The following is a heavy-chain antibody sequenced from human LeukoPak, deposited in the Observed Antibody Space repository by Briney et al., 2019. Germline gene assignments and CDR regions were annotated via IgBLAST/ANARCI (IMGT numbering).Heavy chain of an antibody. J-gene: IGHJ3*02. CDR3: AKDPRKRPVVDAFDI. V-gene: IGHV3-23*01. CDR1: GFTFSDYY. D-gene: IGHD2-15*01. CDR2: ISGGGGST. Sequence: GGSLRLSCAASGFTFSDYYMSWIRQAPGKGLEWVSTISGGGGSTYYADSVKGRFTISRDNSKNTLYLQMNSLRAEDTAVYYCAKDPRKRPVVDAFDIWGQGTMVTVSS.